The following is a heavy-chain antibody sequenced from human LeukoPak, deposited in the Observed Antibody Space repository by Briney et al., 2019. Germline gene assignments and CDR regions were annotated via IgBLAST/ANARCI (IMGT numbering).Heavy chain of an antibody. Sequence: GGSLRLSCAASGFTFSSYSMNWVRQAPGKGLEWVSSISSSSYIYYADSVKGRFTISRDNAKNSLYLQMNSLRAEDTAVYYCARVPYYYYDSSGYYYFDYWGQGTLVTVSS. CDR1: GFTFSSYS. V-gene: IGHV3-21*01. CDR3: ARVPYYYYDSSGYYYFDY. CDR2: ISSSSYI. D-gene: IGHD3-22*01. J-gene: IGHJ4*02.